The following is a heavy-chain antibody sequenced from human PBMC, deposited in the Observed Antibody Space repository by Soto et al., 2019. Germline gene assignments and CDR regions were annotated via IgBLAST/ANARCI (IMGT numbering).Heavy chain of an antibody. CDR1: GYTFSTYG. CDR3: ASATITMIRGVTYFYYGMDL. J-gene: IGHJ6*02. Sequence: ASVKVSCKASGYTFSTYGISWVRSAPGQGLEWMGWISGYNGNTNDAQKVQDRVTMTIDTSTSTAYMEVRSLRSDDTAVYYCASATITMIRGVTYFYYGMDLWGQGTTVTVSS. D-gene: IGHD3-10*01. CDR2: ISGYNGNT. V-gene: IGHV1-18*04.